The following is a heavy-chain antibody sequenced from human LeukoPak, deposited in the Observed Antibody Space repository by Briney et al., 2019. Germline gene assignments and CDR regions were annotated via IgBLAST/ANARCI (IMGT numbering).Heavy chain of an antibody. Sequence: ASAKLSCKPSGYTSTSYGISWGRQAPGPGLEWMGWISAYNGNTNYAQKLQGRVTMTSDTSTSTAYMELGSLRSDDTAVYYCARDLEWYGELNWFDPCGQGTLVTVSS. CDR1: GYTSTSYG. CDR3: ARDLEWYGELNWFDP. D-gene: IGHD3-10*01. CDR2: ISAYNGNT. J-gene: IGHJ5*02. V-gene: IGHV1-18*04.